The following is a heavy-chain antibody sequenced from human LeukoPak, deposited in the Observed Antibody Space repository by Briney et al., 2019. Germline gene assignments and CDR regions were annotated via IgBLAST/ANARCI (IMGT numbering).Heavy chain of an antibody. CDR1: GFTFSNAW. CDR3: TTLNAVPITDY. D-gene: IGHD2-8*01. J-gene: IGHJ4*02. Sequence: GGSLRLSCAASGFTFSNAWMSWVRLAPGEGPEWVGRIKSKTEGGTTDYGALVKGRFTLSRDDSKTTLYLQMNSLKTEDTAVYYCTTLNAVPITDYWGQGTLVTVSS. V-gene: IGHV3-15*01. CDR2: IKSKTEGGTT.